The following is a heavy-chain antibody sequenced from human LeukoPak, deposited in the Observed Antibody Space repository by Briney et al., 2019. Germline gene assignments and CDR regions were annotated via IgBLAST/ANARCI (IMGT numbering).Heavy chain of an antibody. CDR2: IYGGGST. J-gene: IGHJ5*02. V-gene: IGHV3-53*01. Sequence: GGSLRLSCAATGLTVSSNFMSWVRQAPGKGLEWVSVIYGGGSTYYADSVKGRFTISRDTPKNTLYLQMNSLRVEDTAVYYCARERGIMVRGATYNWFDPWGQGTLVTVSS. D-gene: IGHD3-10*01. CDR1: GLTVSSNF. CDR3: ARERGIMVRGATYNWFDP.